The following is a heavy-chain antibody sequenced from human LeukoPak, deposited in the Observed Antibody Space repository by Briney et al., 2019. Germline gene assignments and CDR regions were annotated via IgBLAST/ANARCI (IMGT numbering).Heavy chain of an antibody. CDR2: ISSSSYI. CDR3: ARASPYYFDY. V-gene: IGHV3-21*01. J-gene: IGHJ4*02. Sequence: GGSLRLSCAASGFTFSSYSMNWVRQAPGKGLEWVSSISSSSYIYYADSVKGRFTISRDNSKNTLYLQMNSLRAEDTAVYYCARASPYYFDYWGQGTLVTVSS. CDR1: GFTFSSYS.